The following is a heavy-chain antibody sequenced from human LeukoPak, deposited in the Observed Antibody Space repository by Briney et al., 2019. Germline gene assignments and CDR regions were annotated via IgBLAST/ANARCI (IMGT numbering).Heavy chain of an antibody. Sequence: GGSLRLSCAASGFTFSNDWMCWVRQAPGKGLEWVANINQDESKRYYADSVKGRFTISRDNAKNSLYLQMSSLTAEDTAIYYCARDHAYRADYWGQGTLVTVSS. CDR1: GFTFSNDW. D-gene: IGHD2-2*01. V-gene: IGHV3-7*01. CDR2: INQDESKR. J-gene: IGHJ4*02. CDR3: ARDHAYRADY.